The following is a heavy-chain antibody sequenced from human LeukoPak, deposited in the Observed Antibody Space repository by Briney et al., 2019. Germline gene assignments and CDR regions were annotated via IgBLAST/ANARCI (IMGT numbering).Heavy chain of an antibody. CDR3: AKGSDRSGSYYLDY. D-gene: IGHD3-10*01. Sequence: GGSLRLSCAASAFTFGNYAMNWVRQAPGKGPEWVSGLSGSGASTYYADSVKGRFTISRDNSKSTLYLQMNRLRAGDTAVYYCAKGSDRSGSYYLDYWGQGTLVTVSS. V-gene: IGHV3-23*01. J-gene: IGHJ4*02. CDR2: LSGSGAST. CDR1: AFTFGNYA.